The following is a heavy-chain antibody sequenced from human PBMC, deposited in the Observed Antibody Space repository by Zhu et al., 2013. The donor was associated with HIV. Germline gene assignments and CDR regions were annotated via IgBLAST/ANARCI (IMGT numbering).Heavy chain of an antibody. D-gene: IGHD2-2*01. Sequence: QVQLVQSGAEVKRPGASVRVSCKASGYTFSSYDINWVRQATGQGLEWMGWMNPNSGNTGYVQKFQGRVTMTRDTSSSTSYMDLDRLTSDDTAVYSCARERIGCSGSSCYFDAWGQGTLLTVSS. CDR3: ARERIGCSGSSCYFDA. CDR1: GYTFSSYD. V-gene: IGHV1-8*01. CDR2: MNPNSGNT. J-gene: IGHJ5*02.